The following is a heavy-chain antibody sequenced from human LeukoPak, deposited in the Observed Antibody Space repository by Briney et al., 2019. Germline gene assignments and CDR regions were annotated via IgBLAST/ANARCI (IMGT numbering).Heavy chain of an antibody. J-gene: IGHJ4*02. V-gene: IGHV1-2*02. D-gene: IGHD3-10*01. CDR1: GYTFTDYY. Sequence: ASVTVSCKASGYTFTDYYMHWVRQAPGQGLEWMGWINPNSGGTRYVQNFQGRVTMTRDTSISTVYMELTRLTSDDTAVYYCTRAGRGVYWGQGTLVTVSS. CDR2: INPNSGGT. CDR3: TRAGRGVY.